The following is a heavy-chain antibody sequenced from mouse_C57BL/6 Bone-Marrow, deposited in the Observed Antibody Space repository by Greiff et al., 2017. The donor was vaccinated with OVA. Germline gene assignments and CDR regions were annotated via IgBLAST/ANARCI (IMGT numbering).Heavy chain of an antibody. Sequence: EVKVEESGGGLVKPGGSLKLSCAASGFTFSSYTMSWVRQTPEKRLEWVATISGGGGNTYYPDSVKGRFTISRDNAKNTLYLQRSSLRSEDTALYYCARHGDLSATGFAYWGQGTLVTVSA. CDR3: ARHGDLSATGFAY. CDR2: ISGGGGNT. V-gene: IGHV5-9*01. J-gene: IGHJ3*01. CDR1: GFTFSSYT. D-gene: IGHD1-1*01.